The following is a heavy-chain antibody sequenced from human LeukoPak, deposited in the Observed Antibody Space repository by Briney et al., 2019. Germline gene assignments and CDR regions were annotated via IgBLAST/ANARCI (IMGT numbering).Heavy chain of an antibody. CDR2: ISNDGSTK. J-gene: IGHJ4*02. CDR1: GFTFSNYV. CDR3: AKDRSSDYYWGFDY. V-gene: IGHV3-30*18. D-gene: IGHD3-22*01. Sequence: TGGSLTLSCAATGFTFSNYVMHWVRQAPGQGLEWVAVISNDGSTKYYADSIKSRFTISRDNSKNTLYLQVNSLRAEDTAVYYCAKDRSSDYYWGFDYWGQGTLVTVSS.